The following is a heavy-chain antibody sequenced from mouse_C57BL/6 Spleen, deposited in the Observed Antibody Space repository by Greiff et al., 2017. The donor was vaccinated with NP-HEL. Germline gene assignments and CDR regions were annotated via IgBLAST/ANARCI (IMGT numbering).Heavy chain of an antibody. V-gene: IGHV1-69*01. J-gene: IGHJ2*01. CDR3: ARVGDGYYNFDY. CDR1: GYTFTSYW. D-gene: IGHD2-3*01. CDR2: IDPSDSYT. Sequence: QVQLQQPGAELVMPGASVKLSCKASGYTFTSYWMHWVKQRPGQGLEWIGEIDPSDSYTNYNQKFKGKSTLTVDKSSSTAYMQLSSLTSEDSAVYYCARVGDGYYNFDYWGQGTTRTVSS.